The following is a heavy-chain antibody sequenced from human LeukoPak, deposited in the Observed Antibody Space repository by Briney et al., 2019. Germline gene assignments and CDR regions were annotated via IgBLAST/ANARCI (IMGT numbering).Heavy chain of an antibody. CDR3: ARDHDYGSDDYYYGMDV. J-gene: IGHJ6*02. CDR1: GGSVSSGSYY. V-gene: IGHV4-61*01. CDR2: IYYSGST. Sequence: SETLSLTCTVSGGSVSSGSYYWSWIRQPPGKGLEWIGYIYYSGSTNYNPSLKSRVTISVDTSKNQFSLKLSSVTAADTAVYYCARDHDYGSDDYYYGMDVWGQGTTVTVSS. D-gene: IGHD3-10*01.